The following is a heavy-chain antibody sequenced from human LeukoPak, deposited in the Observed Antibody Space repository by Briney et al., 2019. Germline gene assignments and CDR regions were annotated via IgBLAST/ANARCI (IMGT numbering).Heavy chain of an antibody. D-gene: IGHD1-1*01. V-gene: IGHV4-61*02. CDR3: AREDWNDGTVDY. CDR2: IYTSGST. Sequence: KPSQTLSLTCTVSGGSISSGSYWWGWIRQPAGKGLEGIGRIYTSGSTNSNPSLKSRVTISVDTSKNQFSLKLSSVTAADTAVYYCAREDWNDGTVDYWGQGTLVTVSS. J-gene: IGHJ4*02. CDR1: GGSISSGSYW.